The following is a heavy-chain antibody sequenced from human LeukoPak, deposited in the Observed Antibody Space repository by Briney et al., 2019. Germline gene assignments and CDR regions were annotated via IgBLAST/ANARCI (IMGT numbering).Heavy chain of an antibody. CDR3: ARAALVRGAYYYYYMDV. J-gene: IGHJ6*03. Sequence: GGSLRLSCAASGFTFSSYCMNWVRQAPGKGLEWVSSIITSSSYIYYADSVKGRFTISRDNAKDSLYLQMNSLRAEDTAVYYCARAALVRGAYYYYYMDVWGKGTTVTVSS. D-gene: IGHD3-10*01. CDR1: GFTFSSYC. CDR2: IITSSSYI. V-gene: IGHV3-21*01.